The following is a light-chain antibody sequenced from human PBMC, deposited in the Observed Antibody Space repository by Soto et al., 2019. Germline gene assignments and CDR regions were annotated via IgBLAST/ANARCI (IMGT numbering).Light chain of an antibody. CDR3: MQALQTGT. V-gene: IGKV2-28*01. J-gene: IGKJ2*01. Sequence: DIVMTQSPLSLPVTPGEPASISCRSSQSLLHSNGYNYLDWYLQKPGQSPQLLIYLGSNRSSGVPVRFSGSGSGTDFTLKISRVEAEDVGVYYCMQALQTGTFGQGTKLEIK. CDR1: QSLLHSNGYNY. CDR2: LGS.